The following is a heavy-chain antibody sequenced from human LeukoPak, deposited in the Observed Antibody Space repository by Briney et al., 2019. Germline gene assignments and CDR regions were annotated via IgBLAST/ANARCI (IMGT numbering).Heavy chain of an antibody. CDR3: ARDLGGGNYETLLY. Sequence: TASETLSLTCTVSGGSISSYYWSWIRQPPGKGLEWIGYIYYSGSTNYNPSLKSRVTISVDTSKNQFSLKLSSVTAADTAVYYCARDLGGGNYETLLYWGQGTLVTVSS. V-gene: IGHV4-59*01. D-gene: IGHD4-23*01. CDR1: GGSISSYY. CDR2: IYYSGST. J-gene: IGHJ4*02.